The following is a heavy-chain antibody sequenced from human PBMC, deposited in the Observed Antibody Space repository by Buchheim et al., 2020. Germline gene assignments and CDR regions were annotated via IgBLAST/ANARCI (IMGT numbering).Heavy chain of an antibody. CDR3: AKAYCSTITCYLGYYFDY. CDR1: GFTFSHYG. J-gene: IGHJ4*02. V-gene: IGHV3-30*18. D-gene: IGHD2-2*01. Sequence: QVQLVESGGGVVQPGRSLRLSCAASGFTFSHYGMHWVRQAPGKGLEWVAVISYDGSNEYYVDSVKGRFTISRDNSKNTLYLQMNSLRAEDTAVYYCAKAYCSTITCYLGYYFDYWGQGTL. CDR2: ISYDGSNE.